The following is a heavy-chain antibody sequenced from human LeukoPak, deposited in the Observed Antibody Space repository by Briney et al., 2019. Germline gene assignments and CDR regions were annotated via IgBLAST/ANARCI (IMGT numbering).Heavy chain of an antibody. CDR3: AKSSSYDILTAWAA. CDR2: ISGSGGST. D-gene: IGHD3-9*01. J-gene: IGHJ5*02. Sequence: RGSLRLSCAASGFTFSSYAMNWVRQAPGKGLEWVSGISGSGGSTDYADSVKGRFTISRDNSKNTLYLLMNSLRAEDTAIYYCAKSSSYDILTAWAAWGQGTLVTVSS. CDR1: GFTFSSYA. V-gene: IGHV3-23*01.